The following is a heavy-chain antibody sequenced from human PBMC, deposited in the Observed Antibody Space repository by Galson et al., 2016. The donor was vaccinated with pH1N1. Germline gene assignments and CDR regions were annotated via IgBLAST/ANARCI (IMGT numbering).Heavy chain of an antibody. CDR1: GGSISSHY. Sequence: ETLSLTCTVSGGSISSHYWSWIRHPPGKGLEYIGYISYDGRTNYSPSLKRRVTMSVDMSKNQFSLSLNSVTAADTAMYSGARDMTSLLRGASYFDNWGPGTPVTVSS. CDR2: ISYDGRT. D-gene: IGHD3-10*01. V-gene: IGHV4-59*11. J-gene: IGHJ4*02. CDR3: ARDMTSLLRGASYFDN.